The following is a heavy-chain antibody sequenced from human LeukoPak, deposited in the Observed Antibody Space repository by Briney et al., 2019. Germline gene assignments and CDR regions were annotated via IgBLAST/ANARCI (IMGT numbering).Heavy chain of an antibody. D-gene: IGHD3-22*01. CDR2: ISYDGSNK. Sequence: GGSLRLSCAASGFTFSSYGMHWVRQAPGKGLEWVAVISYDGSNKYYADSVKGRFTISRDNSKNTLYLQMNSLRAEDTAVYYCAKADYDSSGYYSHFDYWGQGTLVTVSS. V-gene: IGHV3-30*18. J-gene: IGHJ4*02. CDR1: GFTFSSYG. CDR3: AKADYDSSGYYSHFDY.